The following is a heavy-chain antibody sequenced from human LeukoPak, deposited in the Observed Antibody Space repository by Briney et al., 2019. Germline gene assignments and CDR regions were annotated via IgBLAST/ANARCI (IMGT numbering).Heavy chain of an antibody. J-gene: IGHJ4*02. CDR2: LWYDGNNK. CDR3: ARSQGSTYNPRSGFDY. CDR1: GFTFSSYG. D-gene: IGHD1-14*01. Sequence: PGGSLRLSCAASGFTFSSYGIHWVRQAPGKGLEWVTILWYDGNNKYYVDSVKGRFTISRDTSKNTVYLQMNSLRPEDTAVYYCARSQGSTYNPRSGFDYWGQGTLVTVSS. V-gene: IGHV3-33*01.